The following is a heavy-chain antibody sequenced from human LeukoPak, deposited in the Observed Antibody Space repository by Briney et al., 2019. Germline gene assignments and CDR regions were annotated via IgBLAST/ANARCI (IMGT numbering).Heavy chain of an antibody. Sequence: GGSLRLSCAASGFTFSDYYMSWIRQAPGKGLEWVSYISGSGSTIYYADSVKGRFTISRDNAKNSLYLQMNSLRAEDTAVYYCAGYCSSTSCYTVDYWGQGTLVTVSS. CDR3: AGYCSSTSCYTVDY. D-gene: IGHD2-2*02. CDR2: ISGSGSTI. CDR1: GFTFSDYY. V-gene: IGHV3-11*01. J-gene: IGHJ4*02.